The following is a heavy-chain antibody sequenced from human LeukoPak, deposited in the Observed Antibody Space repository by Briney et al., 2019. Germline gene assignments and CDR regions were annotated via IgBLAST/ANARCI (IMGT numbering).Heavy chain of an antibody. J-gene: IGHJ4*02. V-gene: IGHV3-48*01. CDR1: GFTFSTYS. D-gene: IGHD3-22*01. CDR2: ISSSSTI. CDR3: ARGSTYYDSSGQVPFDY. Sequence: GGSLRLSCAASGFTFSTYSMNWVRQAPGKGLEWVSYISSSSTIYYADSVKGRFTISRDNAKNSLYLQMNSLRAEDTAVYYCARGSTYYDSSGQVPFDYWGRGTLVTVSS.